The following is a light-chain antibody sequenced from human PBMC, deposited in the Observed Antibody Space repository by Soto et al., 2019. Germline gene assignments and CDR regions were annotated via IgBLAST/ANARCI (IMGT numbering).Light chain of an antibody. CDR3: QQRDSWPIP. V-gene: IGKV3-11*01. J-gene: IGKJ5*01. CDR2: GAS. CDR1: QSVDSY. Sequence: EIVLTQRPATLYLTPGERATLSCRSSQSVDSYLVWYQLKPGQAPRLLIFGASNRATGIPARFSGSGSGTDFTLTINSLEPDDFAVYRCQQRDSWPIPCGQGTRLEIK.